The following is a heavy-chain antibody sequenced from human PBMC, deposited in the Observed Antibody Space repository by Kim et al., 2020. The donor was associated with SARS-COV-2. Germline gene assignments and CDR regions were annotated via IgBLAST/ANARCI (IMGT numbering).Heavy chain of an antibody. D-gene: IGHD3-10*01. CDR3: ARERITMVRGVIPWFDP. Sequence: GGSLRLSCAASGFTFSSYAMHWVRQAPGKGLEWVAVISYDGSNKYYADSVKGRFTISRDNSKNTLYLQMNSLRAEDTAVYYCARERITMVRGVIPWFDPWGQGTLVTVSS. CDR1: GFTFSSYA. J-gene: IGHJ5*02. V-gene: IGHV3-30*04. CDR2: ISYDGSNK.